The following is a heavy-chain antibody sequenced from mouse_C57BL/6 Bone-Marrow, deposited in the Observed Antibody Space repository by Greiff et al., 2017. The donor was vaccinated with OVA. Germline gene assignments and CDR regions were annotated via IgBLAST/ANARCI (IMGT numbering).Heavy chain of an antibody. CDR3: ARVRYYGKGYYAMDY. CDR1: GYTFTSYW. Sequence: VQLQQPGAELVMPGASVKLSCKASGYTFTSYWMHWVKQRPGQGLEWIGEIDPSDSYTNYNQKFKGKSTLTVDKSSSTAYMQLSSLTSEDSAVYYCARVRYYGKGYYAMDYWGQGTSVTVSS. V-gene: IGHV1-69*01. J-gene: IGHJ4*01. CDR2: IDPSDSYT. D-gene: IGHD2-1*01.